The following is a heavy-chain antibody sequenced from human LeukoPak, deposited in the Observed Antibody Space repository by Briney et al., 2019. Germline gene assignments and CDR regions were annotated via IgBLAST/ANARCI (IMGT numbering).Heavy chain of an antibody. CDR3: ARETPFTYYDFWSGYPHSGAFDT. Sequence: GGSLRLSCAASGFTFSSYWMHWVRQAPGKGLVWVSRINSEGSSTSYADSVKGRFTISRDNAKNTLYLQMNSLRAEDTAVYYCARETPFTYYDFWSGYPHSGAFDTWGQGTMVTVSS. V-gene: IGHV3-74*01. CDR2: INSEGSST. D-gene: IGHD3-3*01. J-gene: IGHJ3*02. CDR1: GFTFSSYW.